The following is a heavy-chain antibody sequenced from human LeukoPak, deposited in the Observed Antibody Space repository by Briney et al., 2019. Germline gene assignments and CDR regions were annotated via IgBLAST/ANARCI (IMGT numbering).Heavy chain of an antibody. CDR3: ARGQLEWENYYYGMDV. D-gene: IGHD1-1*01. J-gene: IGHJ6*02. Sequence: SQTLSLTCAISGDSVSSNSAAWNWIRQSPSRGLEWLGRTYYRSKWYNDYAVSVKSRITINPDTSKNQFSLQLNSVTPEDTAVYYCARGQLEWENYYYGMDVWGQGTTVTVSS. CDR2: TYYRSKWYN. CDR1: GDSVSSNSAA. V-gene: IGHV6-1*01.